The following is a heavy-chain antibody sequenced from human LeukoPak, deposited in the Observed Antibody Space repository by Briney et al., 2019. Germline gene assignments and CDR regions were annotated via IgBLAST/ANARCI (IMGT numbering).Heavy chain of an antibody. J-gene: IGHJ3*02. Sequence: PSETLSLTCAVYGGSFSGYYWSWIRQPPGKGLELIGEINHSGSTNYNPSLKSRVTISADTSKNQLSLKLSSVTAADTAVYYCARGKVVPAAIRGGAFDIWGQGTMVTVSS. V-gene: IGHV4-34*01. D-gene: IGHD2-2*02. CDR1: GGSFSGYY. CDR3: ARGKVVPAAIRGGAFDI. CDR2: INHSGST.